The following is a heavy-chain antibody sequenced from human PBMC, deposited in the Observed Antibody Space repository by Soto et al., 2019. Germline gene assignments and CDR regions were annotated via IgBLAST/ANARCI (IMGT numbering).Heavy chain of an antibody. CDR2: ISSGSKTI. CDR1: GFTFSGYS. Sequence: GGSLRLSCAASGFTFSGYSVNWVRQAPGKGLEWISYISSGSKTIYYADSVKGRFIVSRDNAKNSQYLQMSSLRDEDTAVYYCVREDILGVRSFDYWGQGTLVTVSS. J-gene: IGHJ4*02. D-gene: IGHD3-9*01. V-gene: IGHV3-48*02. CDR3: VREDILGVRSFDY.